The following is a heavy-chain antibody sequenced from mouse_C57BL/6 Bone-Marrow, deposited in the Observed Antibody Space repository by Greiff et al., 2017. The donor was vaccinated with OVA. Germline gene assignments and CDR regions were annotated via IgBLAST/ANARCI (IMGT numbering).Heavy chain of an antibody. V-gene: IGHV1-15*01. CDR2: IDPETGGT. CDR3: TRGVYGSSYDYAMDY. D-gene: IGHD1-1*01. CDR1: GYTFTDYE. Sequence: VKLQQSGAELVRPGASVTLSCKASGYTFTDYEMHWVKQTPVHGLEWIGAIDPETGGTAYNQKFKGKAILTADKSSSTAYMELRSLTSEDSAVYYCTRGVYGSSYDYAMDYWGQGTSVTVSS. J-gene: IGHJ4*01.